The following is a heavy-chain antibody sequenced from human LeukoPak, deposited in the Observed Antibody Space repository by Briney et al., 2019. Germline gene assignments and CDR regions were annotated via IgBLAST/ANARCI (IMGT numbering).Heavy chain of an antibody. J-gene: IGHJ5*02. V-gene: IGHV4-38-2*02. CDR1: GYSISSGYY. D-gene: IGHD6-6*01. CDR2: IYHSGST. CDR3: ARGLVTHTEGLFDP. Sequence: SETLSLTCTVSGYSISSGYYWGWIRQPPGKGLEWIGSIYHSGSTYYNPSLKSRVTISVDTSKNQFSLKLSSVTAADTAVYYCARGLVTHTEGLFDPWGQGTLVTVSS.